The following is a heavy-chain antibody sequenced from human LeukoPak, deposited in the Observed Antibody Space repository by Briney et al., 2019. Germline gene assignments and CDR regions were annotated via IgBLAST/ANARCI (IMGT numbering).Heavy chain of an antibody. Sequence: GGSLRLSCAASGFTFSSYGMHWVRQAPGKGLEWVAVISYNGSNKYYADSVKGRFTIFRDNSKNTLYLQMNSLRAEDTAVYYCTGLIRVDVWGKGTTVTVSS. D-gene: IGHD3/OR15-3a*01. CDR3: TGLIRVDV. V-gene: IGHV3-30*03. J-gene: IGHJ6*04. CDR2: ISYNGSNK. CDR1: GFTFSSYG.